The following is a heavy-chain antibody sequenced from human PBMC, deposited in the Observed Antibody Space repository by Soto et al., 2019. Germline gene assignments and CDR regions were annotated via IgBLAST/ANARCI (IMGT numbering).Heavy chain of an antibody. V-gene: IGHV1-18*01. D-gene: IGHD3-9*01. CDR3: ARVNYDILTGPPSSSDYYYGMDV. CDR2: ISAYNGNT. Sequence: GASVKVSCKASGYTFTSYGISWVRQAPGQGLEWMGWISAYNGNTNYAQKLRGRVTMTTDTSTSTAYMELRSLRSDDTAVYYCARVNYDILTGPPSSSDYYYGMDVWGQGTTVTVSS. J-gene: IGHJ6*02. CDR1: GYTFTSYG.